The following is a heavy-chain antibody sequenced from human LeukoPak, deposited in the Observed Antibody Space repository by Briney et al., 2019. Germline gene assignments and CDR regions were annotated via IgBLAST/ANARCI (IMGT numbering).Heavy chain of an antibody. CDR2: ISYDGSNK. J-gene: IGHJ4*02. Sequence: PGGSLRLSCAASGFTFSSYAIHWVRQAPGKGLEWVAVISYDGSNKYYADSVKGRFTISRDNSKNTLYLQMNSLRAEDTAVYYCARDRASYYYDSSGYLHPYFDYWGQGTLVTVSS. CDR3: ARDRASYYYDSSGYLHPYFDY. CDR1: GFTFSSYA. V-gene: IGHV3-30*04. D-gene: IGHD3-22*01.